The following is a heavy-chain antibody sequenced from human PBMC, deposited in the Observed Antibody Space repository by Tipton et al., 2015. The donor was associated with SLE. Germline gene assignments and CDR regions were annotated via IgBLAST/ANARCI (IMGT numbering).Heavy chain of an antibody. CDR3: ARELGYCSGTSCYSYFDY. CDR1: GGSISNYY. J-gene: IGHJ4*02. D-gene: IGHD2-2*01. CDR2: IYTDGST. V-gene: IGHV4-4*07. Sequence: TLSLTCTVSGGSISNYYWSWIRQPAGQGLEWIGRIYTDGSTNYNPSLQSRVAISVDTSKNQFSLKLSSVTAADTAVYYCARELGYCSGTSCYSYFDYWGQGTLVTVSS.